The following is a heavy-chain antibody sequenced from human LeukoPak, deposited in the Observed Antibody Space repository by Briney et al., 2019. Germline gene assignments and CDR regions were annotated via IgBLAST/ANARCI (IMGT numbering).Heavy chain of an antibody. CDR2: IRYDGSDK. V-gene: IGHV3-30*02. CDR3: AKDEGGITMIEPNYYFDY. Sequence: QPGGSLRLSCAASGFTFNRYVMHWVRQALGKGLEWVAFIRYDGSDKYYADSVKGRFTISRDNSKNTLYPQMNSLRAEDTAVYYCAKDEGGITMIEPNYYFDYWGQGTLVTVSS. D-gene: IGHD3-22*01. J-gene: IGHJ4*02. CDR1: GFTFNRYV.